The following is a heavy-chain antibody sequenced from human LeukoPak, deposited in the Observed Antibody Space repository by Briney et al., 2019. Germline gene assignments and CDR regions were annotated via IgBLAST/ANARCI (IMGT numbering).Heavy chain of an antibody. CDR3: AIFAGAVPGNLLL. J-gene: IGHJ6*04. Sequence: GGSLRLSCAASEFTSSAFWMTWLRRPPGKGLEWVANINKDGTEKEYVDSVKGRFSIFRDNAKKSVFPQMNGLRAEDTAVYYCAIFAGAVPGNLLLWGKGTTVIVSA. V-gene: IGHV3-7*01. CDR2: INKDGTEK. D-gene: IGHD2-8*02. CDR1: EFTSSAFW.